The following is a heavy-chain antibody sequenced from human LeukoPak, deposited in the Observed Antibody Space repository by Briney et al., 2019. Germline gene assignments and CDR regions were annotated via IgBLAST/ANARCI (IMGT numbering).Heavy chain of an antibody. CDR2: INTNTENP. V-gene: IGHV7-4-1*02. Sequence: ASVKVSCKASGYTFTSYAMNWVRQAPGQGLEWMGWINTNTENPTYAQGFTGRFVFSLDTSVSTAYLQISSLKAEDTAVYYCARVRCTSCPSGWFDPWGQGTLVTVSS. CDR3: ARVRCTSCPSGWFDP. CDR1: GYTFTSYA. J-gene: IGHJ5*02. D-gene: IGHD2-2*01.